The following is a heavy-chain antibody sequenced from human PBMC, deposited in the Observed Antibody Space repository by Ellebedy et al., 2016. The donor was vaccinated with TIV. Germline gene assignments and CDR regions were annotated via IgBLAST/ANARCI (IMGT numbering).Heavy chain of an antibody. Sequence: GGSLRLXXAASGFTFTDAWMYWVRQAPGKGLEWIGRFKSKADGGTTDYAAPVKGRFTILRDDSQNTLYLQINSLETEDTAVYYCSTWRSSMIRGAISRWDYWGQGTLVTVSS. J-gene: IGHJ4*02. CDR2: FKSKADGGTT. CDR3: STWRSSMIRGAISRWDY. D-gene: IGHD3-10*01. V-gene: IGHV3-15*01. CDR1: GFTFTDAW.